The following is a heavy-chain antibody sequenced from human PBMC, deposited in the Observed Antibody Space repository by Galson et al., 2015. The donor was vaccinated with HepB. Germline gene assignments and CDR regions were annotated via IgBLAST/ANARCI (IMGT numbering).Heavy chain of an antibody. CDR2: IRYDGSNK. V-gene: IGHV3-30*02. Sequence: SLRLSCAASGFTFSSYGMHWVRQAPGKGLEWVAFIRYDGSNKYYADSVRGRFTISRDNSKNTLYLQMNSLRAEDTAVYYCALSRAYGSGAKYYFDYWGQGTLVTVSS. D-gene: IGHD3-10*01. CDR1: GFTFSSYG. CDR3: ALSRAYGSGAKYYFDY. J-gene: IGHJ4*02.